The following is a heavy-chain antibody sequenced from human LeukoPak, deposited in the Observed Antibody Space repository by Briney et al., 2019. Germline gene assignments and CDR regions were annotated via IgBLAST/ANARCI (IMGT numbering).Heavy chain of an antibody. Sequence: GGSLRLSCAASGFNVITNYMNWVRKAPGKGLEWVSVVYSGGSTFYADSVKGRFTISRDNSKNTLYLQMNSLRAEDTAVYYCAGRDSSGYVFDYWGQGTLVTVSS. CDR2: VYSGGST. D-gene: IGHD3-22*01. CDR1: GFNVITNY. V-gene: IGHV3-53*01. J-gene: IGHJ4*02. CDR3: AGRDSSGYVFDY.